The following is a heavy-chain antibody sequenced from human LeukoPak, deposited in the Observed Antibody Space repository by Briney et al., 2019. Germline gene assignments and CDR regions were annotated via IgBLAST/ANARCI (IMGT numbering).Heavy chain of an antibody. CDR2: IYPGDSDT. Sequence: GESLKISCKGSGYSFTSYWVGWVRQMPGKGLEWKGIIYPGDSDTRYSPSFQGQVTISADKSISTAYLQWSSLKASDTAMYYWARRLYDILTGYYFDYWGQGTLVTVSS. CDR3: ARRLYDILTGYYFDY. D-gene: IGHD3-9*01. J-gene: IGHJ4*02. CDR1: GYSFTSYW. V-gene: IGHV5-51*01.